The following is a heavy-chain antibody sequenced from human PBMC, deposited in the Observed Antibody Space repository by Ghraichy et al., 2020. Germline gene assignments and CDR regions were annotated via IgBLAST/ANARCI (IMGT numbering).Heavy chain of an antibody. Sequence: ESLNISCAASGFSFTSYWVSWVRHTPGKGLEWLANIKEDGSEKYYVDSVEGRFSISRDNAKNALYLEMNSLRDEDTAVYYCARSGGRDDYMGDSWGQGTLVTVSS. V-gene: IGHV3-7*01. D-gene: IGHD5-24*01. CDR1: GFSFTSYW. CDR3: ARSGGRDDYMGDS. J-gene: IGHJ4*02. CDR2: IKEDGSEK.